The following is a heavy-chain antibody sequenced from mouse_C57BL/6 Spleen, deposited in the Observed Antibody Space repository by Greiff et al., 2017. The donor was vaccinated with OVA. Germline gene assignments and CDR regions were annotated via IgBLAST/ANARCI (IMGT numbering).Heavy chain of an antibody. J-gene: IGHJ3*01. CDR2: ISSGSSTI. D-gene: IGHD2-5*01. CDR1: GFTFSDYG. Sequence: EVKLVESGGGLVKPGGSLKLSCAASGFTFSDYGMHWVRQAPEKGLEWVAYISSGSSTISYADTVKGRFTISRDNAKNTLFLQMTSLRSEDTAMYYCAKTPYSNPAWFAYWGQGTLVTVSA. CDR3: AKTPYSNPAWFAY. V-gene: IGHV5-17*01.